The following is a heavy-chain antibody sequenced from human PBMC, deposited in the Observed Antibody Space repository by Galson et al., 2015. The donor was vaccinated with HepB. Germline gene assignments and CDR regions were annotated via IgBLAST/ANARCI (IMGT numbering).Heavy chain of an antibody. CDR1: GFTFSSYA. V-gene: IGHV3-30*04. D-gene: IGHD2-8*01. Sequence: SLRLSCAASGFTFSSYAMHWVRQAPGKGLEWVAVISYDGSNKYYADSVKGRFTISRDNSKNTLYLRMNSLRAEDTAVYYCARGPRDGPDAFDIWGQGTVVTVSS. CDR2: ISYDGSNK. J-gene: IGHJ3*02. CDR3: ARGPRDGPDAFDI.